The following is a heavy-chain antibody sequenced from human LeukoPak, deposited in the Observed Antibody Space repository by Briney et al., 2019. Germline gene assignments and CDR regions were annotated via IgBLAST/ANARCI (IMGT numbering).Heavy chain of an antibody. Sequence: GGSLRLSCAASGFTFSSYSMNWVRQAPGKGLEWVSSISSSSSYIYYADSVKGRFTTSRDNAKNSLYLQMNSLRAEDTAVYYCARNSKGIPAFDIWGQGTMVTVSS. CDR1: GFTFSSYS. CDR2: ISSSSSYI. J-gene: IGHJ3*02. CDR3: ARNSKGIPAFDI. V-gene: IGHV3-21*01. D-gene: IGHD1-7*01.